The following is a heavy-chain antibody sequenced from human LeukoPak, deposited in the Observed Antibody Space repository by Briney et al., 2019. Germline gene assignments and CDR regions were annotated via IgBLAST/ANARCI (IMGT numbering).Heavy chain of an antibody. CDR2: IKQDGSEM. D-gene: IGHD1-26*01. CDR3: AKLGFVCASNY. J-gene: IGHJ4*02. V-gene: IGHV3-7*01. Sequence: GGSLRHSCAASGFTFSSEWMSWVRQAPGKGLEWVANIKQDGSEMYYVDSVKGRFTISRDNAKNSLYLQMNSLRAEDAAVYYCAKLGFVCASNYWGQGTMVAVSS. CDR1: GFTFSSEW.